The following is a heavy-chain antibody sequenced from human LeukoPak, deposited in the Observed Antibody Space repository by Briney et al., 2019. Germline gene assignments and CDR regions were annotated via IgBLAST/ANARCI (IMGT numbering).Heavy chain of an antibody. D-gene: IGHD4-11*01. CDR2: IYPDDSDT. CDR1: GYSFSGYW. V-gene: IGHV5-51*01. CDR3: ARSPVTYYYYYMDV. Sequence: GESLKISCKGSGYSFSGYWLAWVRQMPGKGLEWMGIIYPDDSDTRYSPSFQGQVTISADKSISTAYLQWSSLKASDTAMYYCARSPVTYYYYYMDVWGKGTTVTVSS. J-gene: IGHJ6*03.